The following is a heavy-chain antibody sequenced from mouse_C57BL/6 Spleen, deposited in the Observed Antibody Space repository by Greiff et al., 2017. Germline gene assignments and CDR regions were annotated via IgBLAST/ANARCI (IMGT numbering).Heavy chain of an antibody. Sequence: EVKLMESEGGLVQPGRSMKLSCTASGFTFSDYYMAWVRQVPEKGLEWVANINYDGSSTYYLDSLKSRFIISRDNAKNILYLQMSSLKSEDTATYYCARNGYYGAMDYWGQGTSVTVSS. CDR1: GFTFSDYY. CDR2: INYDGSST. D-gene: IGHD2-3*01. J-gene: IGHJ4*01. CDR3: ARNGYYGAMDY. V-gene: IGHV5-16*01.